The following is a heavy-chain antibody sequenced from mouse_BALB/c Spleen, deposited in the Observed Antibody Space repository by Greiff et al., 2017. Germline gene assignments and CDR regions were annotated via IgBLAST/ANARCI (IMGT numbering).Heavy chain of an antibody. V-gene: IGHV3-2*02. CDR2: ISYSGST. CDR1: GYSITSDYA. J-gene: IGHJ2*01. D-gene: IGHD1-2*01. Sequence: EVQLQESGPGLVKPSQSLSLTCTVTGYSITSDYAWNWIRQFPGNKLEWMGYISYSGSTSYNPSLKSRISITRDTSKNQFFLQLNSVTTEDTATYYCARSSHYYGYVGYWGQGTTLTVSS. CDR3: ARSSHYYGYVGY.